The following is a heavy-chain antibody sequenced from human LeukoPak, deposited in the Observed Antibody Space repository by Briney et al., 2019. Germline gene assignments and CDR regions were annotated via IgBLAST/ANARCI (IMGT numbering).Heavy chain of an antibody. CDR2: ISSSGSTI. J-gene: IGHJ4*02. Sequence: GGSLRLSCAASGFTFSSYEMNWVRQAPGKGLEWVSYISSSGSTIYYADSVKGRFTTSRVNAKNSLYLQMNSLRAEDTAVYYCARAGDSSGWSEIDYWGQGTLVTVSS. D-gene: IGHD6-19*01. CDR1: GFTFSSYE. V-gene: IGHV3-48*03. CDR3: ARAGDSSGWSEIDY.